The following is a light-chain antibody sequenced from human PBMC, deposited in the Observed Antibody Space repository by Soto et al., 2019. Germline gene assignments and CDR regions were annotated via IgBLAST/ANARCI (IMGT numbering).Light chain of an antibody. Sequence: DIQMTQSPSSVSASVGDTVTITCRASHIISSWLAWYQQKPGKAPKLLIYAASRLQSGVPSRFSGSESGADLTLTISSLQPEDVATYFCLQTNNFPYTFGQGTKLEIK. J-gene: IGKJ2*01. CDR2: AAS. CDR3: LQTNNFPYT. V-gene: IGKV1-12*02. CDR1: HIISSW.